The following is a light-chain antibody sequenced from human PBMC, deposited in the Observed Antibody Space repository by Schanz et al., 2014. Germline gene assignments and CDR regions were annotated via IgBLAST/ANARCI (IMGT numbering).Light chain of an antibody. J-gene: IGKJ2*01. CDR2: AAS. Sequence: DIQMTQSPSSVSASVGERVTITYRTSQSISTYLNWYQQKPGKAPKVLIYAASTLQSGVPSRFSGSGSGTDFTLTISSLQPEDFATYYCQQANSFPYTFGQGTKLEIK. V-gene: IGKV1-39*01. CDR3: QQANSFPYT. CDR1: QSISTY.